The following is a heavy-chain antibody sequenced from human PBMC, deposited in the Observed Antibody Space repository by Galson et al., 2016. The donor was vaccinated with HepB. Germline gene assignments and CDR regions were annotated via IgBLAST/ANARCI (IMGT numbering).Heavy chain of an antibody. V-gene: IGHV1-46*01. CDR2: INPRTGAT. J-gene: IGHJ5*02. CDR3: ARDHSFADSAWWFDP. Sequence: SVKVSCKASRYTFIGHWMHWVRQAPGQGLEWMGIINPRTGATGYAQNFQGRITLTSDTSANTVYMEMSSLRSEDTAVYYCARDHSFADSAWWFDPWGQGTLLIVSS. D-gene: IGHD3-3*01. CDR1: RYTFIGHW.